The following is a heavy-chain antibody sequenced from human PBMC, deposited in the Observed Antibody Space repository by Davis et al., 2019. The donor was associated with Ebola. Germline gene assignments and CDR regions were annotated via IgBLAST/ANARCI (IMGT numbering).Heavy chain of an antibody. CDR1: GFTFSSYA. J-gene: IGHJ4*02. CDR3: VKDSPMYYYDSSGYHTLYYFDD. CDR2: ISSNGGST. D-gene: IGHD3-22*01. V-gene: IGHV3-64D*06. Sequence: GGSLRLSCSASGFTFSSYAMHWVRQAPGKGLDYVSAISSNGGSTYYADSVTGRFTISRDNSKNTLYLQMSSLRAEDTAVYYCVKDSPMYYYDSSGYHTLYYFDDWGQGTLVTVSS.